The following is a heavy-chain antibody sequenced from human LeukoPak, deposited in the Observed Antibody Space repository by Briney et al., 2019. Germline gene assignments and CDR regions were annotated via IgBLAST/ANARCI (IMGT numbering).Heavy chain of an antibody. CDR1: GFTFSSYA. CDR2: ISGSGGST. V-gene: IGHV3-23*01. D-gene: IGHD2-15*01. CDR3: AKDLGEGSIVVVFVSDY. J-gene: IGHJ4*02. Sequence: GGSLRLSFSASGFTFSSYAMSSVRQAPGKGLEWVSAISGSGGSTYYADSVQGRFTISRENSKNTLYLQMNSLRAEDTAVYYCAKDLGEGSIVVVFVSDYWGQGTLVTVSS.